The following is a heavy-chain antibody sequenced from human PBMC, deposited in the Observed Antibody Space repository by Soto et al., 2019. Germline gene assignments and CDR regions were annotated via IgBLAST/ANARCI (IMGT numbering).Heavy chain of an antibody. D-gene: IGHD2-2*01. CDR1: GFTFSSCG. J-gene: IGHJ4*02. V-gene: IGHV3-30*18. Sequence: GSLSLSCAASGFTFSSCGMDWVRQAPGKGLEWVAIISDDGSDKNYADSVKGRFTISRDNSRNTLYLQMNILRVEDTAVHYCAKTPHQMGYYLDYWGQGTLVTVSS. CDR3: AKTPHQMGYYLDY. CDR2: ISDDGSDK.